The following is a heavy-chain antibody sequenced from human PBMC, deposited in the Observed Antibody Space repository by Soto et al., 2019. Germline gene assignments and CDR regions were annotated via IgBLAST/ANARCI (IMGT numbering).Heavy chain of an antibody. CDR1: GDSVSSNSAA. Sequence: SQTLSLTCAISGDSVSSNSAAWNWIRQSPSRGLEWLGRTYYRSKWYNDYAVSVKSRITINPDTSKNQFSLQLNYVTPEDTAVYYCARQYYDFWSGPEGYYYYYMDVWGKGTTVTVSS. V-gene: IGHV6-1*01. D-gene: IGHD3-3*01. J-gene: IGHJ6*03. CDR3: ARQYYDFWSGPEGYYYYYMDV. CDR2: TYYRSKWYN.